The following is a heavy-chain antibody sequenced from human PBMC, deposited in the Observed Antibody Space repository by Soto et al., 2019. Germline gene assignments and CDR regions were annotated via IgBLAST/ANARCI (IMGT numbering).Heavy chain of an antibody. Sequence: SVTCSVLYGSSSSSGYYCVSNKQPPGKGLEWIGSIYYSGSTYYNPSLKSRVTISVDTSKNQFSLKLSSVTAADTAVYYCARLLGRHYYYYGMDVWGQGTTVTVSS. V-gene: IGHV4-39*01. CDR2: IYYSGST. CDR3: ARLLGRHYYYYGMDV. CDR1: YGSSSSSGYY. J-gene: IGHJ6*02. D-gene: IGHD1-26*01.